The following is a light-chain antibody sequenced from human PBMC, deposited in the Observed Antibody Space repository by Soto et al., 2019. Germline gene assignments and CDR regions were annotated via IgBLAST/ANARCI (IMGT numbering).Light chain of an antibody. V-gene: IGKV1-17*01. CDR2: AAS. Sequence: DIQMTQSPSSLSASVGVRVIITCRESQGIRKDLGWYQQKPGKAPKGLIFAASSLQSGVPSRFSGSGSGTEFTLTISSLQPEDSATYYCLQHNSYPWTFGQGTKVEIK. J-gene: IGKJ1*01. CDR3: LQHNSYPWT. CDR1: QGIRKD.